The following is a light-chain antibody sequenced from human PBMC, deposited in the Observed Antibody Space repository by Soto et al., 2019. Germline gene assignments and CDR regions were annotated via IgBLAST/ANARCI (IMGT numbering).Light chain of an antibody. CDR3: QQYGTSEII. V-gene: IGKV3-20*01. Sequence: EFVLTQSPGTLSLSPGERATLSCRASQSLTNSFIAWYQQRPGQAPRLLIYDTSSRASGIPDRFSGSGSRTDFTLAISRLETEDFAVFYCQQYGTSEIIFGQGTRLEI. CDR1: QSLTNSF. CDR2: DTS. J-gene: IGKJ5*01.